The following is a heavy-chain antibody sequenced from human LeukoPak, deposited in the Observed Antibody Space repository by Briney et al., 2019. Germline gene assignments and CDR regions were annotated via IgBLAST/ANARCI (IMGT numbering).Heavy chain of an antibody. D-gene: IGHD4-11*01. V-gene: IGHV4-30-4*07. J-gene: IGHJ6*03. Sequence: SETLSLTCAVSGGSISSGGYSWSWIRQPPGKGLEWIGYIYYSGSTYYNPSLKGRVTISVDTSKNQFSLKLSSVTAADTAVYYCAREVNTYYYYMDVWGKGTTVTVSS. CDR1: GGSISSGGYS. CDR3: AREVNTYYYYMDV. CDR2: IYYSGST.